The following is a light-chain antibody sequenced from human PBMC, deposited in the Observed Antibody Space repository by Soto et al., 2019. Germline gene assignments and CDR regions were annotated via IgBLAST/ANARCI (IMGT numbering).Light chain of an antibody. J-gene: IGLJ2*01. CDR2: EVS. CDR3: ISYTSSVPLV. CDR1: NSDVGGYNY. Sequence: QSVLTQPASVSGSPGQSITISCTGTNSDVGGYNYVSWYQQHPGKAPKLMIYEVSNRPSGVSDRFSGSKSGNTASLTISGLQAEDEADYYCISYTSSVPLVFGGGTKVTVL. V-gene: IGLV2-14*01.